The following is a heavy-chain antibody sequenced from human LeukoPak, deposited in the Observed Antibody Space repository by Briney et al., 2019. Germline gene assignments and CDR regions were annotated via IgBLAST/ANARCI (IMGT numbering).Heavy chain of an antibody. CDR2: ISGSGGST. CDR1: GFTFSSYA. Sequence: PGGSLRLSCAASGFTFSSYAMSWVRQAPGKGLEWVSAISGSGGSTYYADSVKGRSTISRDNSKTTLYLQMNSLRAEDTAVYYCAKDRGHYCRSSSCYPDAFDIWGQGTMVTVSS. CDR3: AKDRGHYCRSSSCYPDAFDI. V-gene: IGHV3-23*01. J-gene: IGHJ3*02. D-gene: IGHD2-2*01.